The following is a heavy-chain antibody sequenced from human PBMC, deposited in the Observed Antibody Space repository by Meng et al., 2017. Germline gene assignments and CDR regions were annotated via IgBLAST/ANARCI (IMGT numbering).Heavy chain of an antibody. V-gene: IGHV1-18*01. D-gene: IGHD6-13*01. CDR2: ISAYNGNT. Sequence: ASVKVSCKASGYTFTSYDISWLRQAPGQGLQWMVWISAYNGNTNYAQKLQGRVTMTTDTSTSTAYMELRSLRSEDTAVYYCARRSQGLGFSSSWMYCYYEGMDVWGQGTTVTVSS. CDR3: ARRSQGLGFSSSWMYCYYEGMDV. J-gene: IGHJ6*02. CDR1: GYTFTSYD.